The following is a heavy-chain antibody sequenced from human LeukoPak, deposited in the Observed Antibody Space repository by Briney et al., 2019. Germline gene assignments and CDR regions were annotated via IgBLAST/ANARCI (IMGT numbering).Heavy chain of an antibody. J-gene: IGHJ4*02. D-gene: IGHD3-22*01. Sequence: RGCLRLSCAASGFTFSSYAISWVRQAPGKGLGWVSAISGSGGSTYYADSVKGRFTISRDNSKNTLYLQMKSLRAEDTAVYYCAKDYWMIVVSYFDYWGQGTLVTVSS. CDR3: AKDYWMIVVSYFDY. CDR2: ISGSGGST. V-gene: IGHV3-23*01. CDR1: GFTFSSYA.